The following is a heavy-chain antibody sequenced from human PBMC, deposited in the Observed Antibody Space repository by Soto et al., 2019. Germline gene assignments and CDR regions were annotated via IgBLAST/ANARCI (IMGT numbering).Heavy chain of an antibody. CDR3: ANVGSGWFGGWFKD. V-gene: IGHV3-30*18. D-gene: IGHD6-19*01. J-gene: IGHJ4*02. Sequence: QERLVESGGGVVQPGRSRKLSCAASGFTLSSSGMHWVRQAPGKGLEWVAVMSYDGTNTDYADSVKGRFTVSRDNSKNTLFLEMNSLRIEDTAVYFCANVGSGWFGGWFKDWGQGTLVTVSS. CDR1: GFTLSSSG. CDR2: MSYDGTNT.